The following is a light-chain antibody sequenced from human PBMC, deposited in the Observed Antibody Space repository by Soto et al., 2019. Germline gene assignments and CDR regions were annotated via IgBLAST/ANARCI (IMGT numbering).Light chain of an antibody. CDR1: SSDVGSYKY. CDR2: EVS. Sequence: QSVLTQPASVSGSPGQAGTISCTRTSSDVGSYKYVSWYQQHPGKAPKLMIYEVSNRPSGVSNRFSGSKSGNTASLNISGLQADDEADYYCNSYAGDIIRFVFGTGTKVTVL. V-gene: IGLV2-14*01. J-gene: IGLJ1*01. CDR3: NSYAGDIIRFV.